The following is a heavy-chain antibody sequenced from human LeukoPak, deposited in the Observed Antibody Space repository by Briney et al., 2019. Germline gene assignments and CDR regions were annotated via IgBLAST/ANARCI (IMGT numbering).Heavy chain of an antibody. D-gene: IGHD6-25*01. CDR3: AKWAAG. Sequence: GGSLRLSCAASGFTFSSYSMNWVRQAPGKGLEWASYIGPSSIPISYADSVRGRFTISRDNAKNSLYLEMNSLRAEDTAVYYCAKWAAGWGQGTLVTVSS. CDR2: IGPSSIPI. CDR1: GFTFSSYS. J-gene: IGHJ4*02. V-gene: IGHV3-48*01.